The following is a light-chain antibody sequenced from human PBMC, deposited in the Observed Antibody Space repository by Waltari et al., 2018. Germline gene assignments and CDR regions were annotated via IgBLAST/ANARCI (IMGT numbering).Light chain of an antibody. V-gene: IGKV3-15*01. CDR1: QSIGSS. CDR2: RAS. Sequence: ETVVTQSPATLSMSPGERATLSCRTSQSIGSSLAWYQQRPGQAPRLLIYRASTRATGIPDRFSGSGSETGFTLTIGSLQSEDVAVYYCQQYNNWPPGTFGQGTRLEI. J-gene: IGKJ1*01. CDR3: QQYNNWPPGT.